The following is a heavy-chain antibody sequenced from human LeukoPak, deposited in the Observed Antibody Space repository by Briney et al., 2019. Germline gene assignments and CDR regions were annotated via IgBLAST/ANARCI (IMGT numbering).Heavy chain of an antibody. CDR3: ARDPGLPSTTEFDY. CDR2: IIPILGIA. D-gene: IGHD1-1*01. Sequence: ASVKVSCKASGGTFSSYAISWVRQTPGQGLEWMGRIIPILGIANYAQKFQGRVTITADKSTSTAYMELSSLRSEDTAVYYCARDPGLPSTTEFDYWGQGTLVTVSS. CDR1: GGTFSSYA. V-gene: IGHV1-69*04. J-gene: IGHJ4*02.